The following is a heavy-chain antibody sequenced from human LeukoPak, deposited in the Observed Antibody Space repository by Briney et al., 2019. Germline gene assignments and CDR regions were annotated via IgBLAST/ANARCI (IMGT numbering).Heavy chain of an antibody. J-gene: IGHJ4*02. V-gene: IGHV4-59*01. CDR1: GGSISSYY. CDR3: ARHRFGELDY. CDR2: IYYSGRT. D-gene: IGHD3-10*01. Sequence: SETLSLTCTVSGGSISSYYWSWIRQPPGKGLEWIGDIYYSGRTNYNPSVKSRVTISLGTSKNQFSLKLRSVTAADTAVYYCARHRFGELDYWGQGTLVTVSS.